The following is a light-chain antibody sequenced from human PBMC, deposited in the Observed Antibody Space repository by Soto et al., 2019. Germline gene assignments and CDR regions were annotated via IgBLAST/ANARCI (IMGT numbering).Light chain of an antibody. CDR2: EAS. Sequence: DIQITQSPSTLSGSVGDRVALACRASQTIRSWLAWYQQKPGKAHKLLIYEASTLKSGVQSRFSGSGSGTEFTLTISSLQPDDFATYYCQQSYSTPLTFGGGTKVDMK. CDR3: QQSYSTPLT. J-gene: IGKJ4*01. CDR1: QTIRSW. V-gene: IGKV1-5*03.